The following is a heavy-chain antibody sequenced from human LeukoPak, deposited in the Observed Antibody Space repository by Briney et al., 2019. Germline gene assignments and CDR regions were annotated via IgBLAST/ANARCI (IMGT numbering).Heavy chain of an antibody. Sequence: PSETLSLTCTVSGGSISSYYWSWIRQPPGKGLEWIGYIDYTGSTSYNPSLKSRVTISLDTSKNQFSLKLSSVAAADTAVYYCAKGVAAAGTPNWGQGTLVTVSS. CDR1: GGSISSYY. J-gene: IGHJ4*02. V-gene: IGHV4-59*01. CDR2: IDYTGST. CDR3: AKGVAAAGTPN. D-gene: IGHD6-13*01.